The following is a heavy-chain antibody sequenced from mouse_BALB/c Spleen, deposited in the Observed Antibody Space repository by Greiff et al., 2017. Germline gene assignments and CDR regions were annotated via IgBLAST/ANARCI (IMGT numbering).Heavy chain of an antibody. CDR1: GFTFSSYG. J-gene: IGHJ2*01. D-gene: IGHD2-3*01. Sequence: EVMLVESGGGLVQPGGSLKLSCAASGFTFSSYGMSWVRQTPDKRLELVATINSNGGSTYYPDSVKGRFTISRDNAKNTLYLQMSSLKSEDTAMYYCARDRMIPWYFDYWGQGTTLTVSS. CDR2: INSNGGST. V-gene: IGHV5-6-3*01. CDR3: ARDRMIPWYFDY.